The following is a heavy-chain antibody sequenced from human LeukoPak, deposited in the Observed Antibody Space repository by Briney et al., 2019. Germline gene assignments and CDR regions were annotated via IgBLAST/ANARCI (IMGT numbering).Heavy chain of an antibody. Sequence: GGSLRLSCAASGFTFSSYGMHWVRQAPGKGLEWVAFIRYDGSNKYYADSVKGRFTISRDNSKNTLYLQMNSLRAEDTAVYYCARGRVAIYYYYYYYMDVWGKGTTVTVSS. CDR2: IRYDGSNK. CDR1: GFTFSSYG. J-gene: IGHJ6*03. D-gene: IGHD2-21*01. V-gene: IGHV3-30*02. CDR3: ARGRVAIYYYYYYYMDV.